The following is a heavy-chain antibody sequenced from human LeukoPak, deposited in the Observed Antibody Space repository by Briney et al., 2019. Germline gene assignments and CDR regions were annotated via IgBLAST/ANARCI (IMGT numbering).Heavy chain of an antibody. V-gene: IGHV4-38-2*02. J-gene: IGHJ5*02. CDR1: GYSISSGYY. D-gene: IGHD3-10*01. Sequence: PSETLSLTCTVSGYSISSGYYWGWIRPPPGKGLEWIGSIYHSGSTYYNPSLKSRVTISVDTSKNQFSLKLSSVTAADTAVYYCAGSRAFELLWFGELFTWGQGTLVTVSS. CDR3: AGSRAFELLWFGELFT. CDR2: IYHSGST.